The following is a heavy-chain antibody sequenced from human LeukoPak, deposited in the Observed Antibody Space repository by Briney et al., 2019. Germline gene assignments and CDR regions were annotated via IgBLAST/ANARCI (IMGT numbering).Heavy chain of an antibody. CDR3: VRDSDYQRNSGGRYAHYDALDI. Sequence: PGGSLRLSCAASGFTFSTSWMSWVRQAPGKGLERVANIKADGSVKHYVDSMEGRFSISRDNARSSLYLQMNSLRAEDTAVYYCVRDSDYQRNSGGRYAHYDALDIWGHGTMVTVSS. CDR2: IKADGSVK. D-gene: IGHD2-21*01. V-gene: IGHV3-7*01. J-gene: IGHJ3*02. CDR1: GFTFSTSW.